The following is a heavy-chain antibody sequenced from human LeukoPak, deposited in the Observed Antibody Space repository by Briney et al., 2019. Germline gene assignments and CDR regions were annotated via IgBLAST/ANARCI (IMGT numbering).Heavy chain of an antibody. V-gene: IGHV4-59*12. Sequence: NPSETLSLTCTVSGGSINSYYWSWIRQPPGKGLECIGYIHYTGSTNYNPSLKSRLNLSVDTSKTQFSLRLSSVTAADTAVYYCAREDSGSYYNYYYFYMDVWGKGTTVTISS. J-gene: IGHJ6*03. CDR3: AREDSGSYYNYYYFYMDV. CDR1: GGSINSYY. D-gene: IGHD3-10*01. CDR2: IHYTGST.